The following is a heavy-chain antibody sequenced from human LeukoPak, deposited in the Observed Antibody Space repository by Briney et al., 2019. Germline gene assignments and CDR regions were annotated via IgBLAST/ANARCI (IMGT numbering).Heavy chain of an antibody. Sequence: ASVKVSCKASGYTFTGYYMHWVRQAPGQGLEWMGWINPNSGGTNYAQKFQGRVTMTRDTSISTAYMELSRLRSDDTAVYYCARGGALAYCSGGSCYPEYNWFDPWGQGTLVTVSS. V-gene: IGHV1-2*02. D-gene: IGHD2-15*01. CDR1: GYTFTGYY. J-gene: IGHJ5*02. CDR3: ARGGALAYCSGGSCYPEYNWFDP. CDR2: INPNSGGT.